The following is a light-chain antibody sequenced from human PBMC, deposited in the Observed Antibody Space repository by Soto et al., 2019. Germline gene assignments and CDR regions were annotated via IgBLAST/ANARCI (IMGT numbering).Light chain of an antibody. CDR1: QRISAF. Sequence: DIQMTQSPSSVSAFVGESVTITCHASQRISAFLNWYHQKPGKAPKLLIYSASYLQSGVPSNFSGSGSGTDFTLSIVTLQPGDSGTYFCQQSYRLPLTFGGGTKVEI. V-gene: IGKV1-39*01. J-gene: IGKJ4*01. CDR3: QQSYRLPLT. CDR2: SAS.